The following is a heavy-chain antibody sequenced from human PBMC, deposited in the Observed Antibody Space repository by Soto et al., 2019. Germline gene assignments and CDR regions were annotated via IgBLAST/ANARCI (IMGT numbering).Heavy chain of an antibody. V-gene: IGHV1-69*13. CDR1: GGTFSTFG. CDR3: ARTAPMDAGDRYYYDF. D-gene: IGHD2-21*02. J-gene: IGHJ4*02. CDR2: IIPFFGTA. Sequence: ASVKVSCKXSGGTFSTFGISWVRQAPGQGLEWMGGIIPFFGTAEYSQKFEDRITITADESTNTVYMDLRSLTSEDTAIYYCARTAPMDAGDRYYYDFWGQGALVTVSS.